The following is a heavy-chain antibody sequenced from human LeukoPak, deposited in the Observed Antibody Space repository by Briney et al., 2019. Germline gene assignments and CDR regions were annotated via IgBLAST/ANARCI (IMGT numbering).Heavy chain of an antibody. V-gene: IGHV4-59*01. J-gene: IGHJ4*02. CDR1: GGSISSFH. D-gene: IGHD6-13*01. CDR3: ARSVGSNWSYFFDY. Sequence: SETPSLTCTVSGGSISSFHWNWLRQSPGRGLEWIGYVYGGEVTNYNPSLRFRVTMSIDTSKNKFSLNLKSVTAEDTAVYYCARSVGSNWSYFFDYWGQGTLVTVSS. CDR2: VYGGEVT.